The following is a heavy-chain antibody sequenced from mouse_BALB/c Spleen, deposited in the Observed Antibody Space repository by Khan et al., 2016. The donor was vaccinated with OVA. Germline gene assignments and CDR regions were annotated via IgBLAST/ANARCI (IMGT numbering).Heavy chain of an antibody. J-gene: IGHJ4*01. Sequence: QVQLQQPGLGLVAPSQSLSITCTVSGFSLTYYGVNWVRQPPGKGLEWLGVIWGDGSTNYHSGLKSRLSISKDNSKSQVFLKRNSMQTDDTATYYCARFTKATGNYSVMGYWGQGTSVTVSS. V-gene: IGHV2-3*01. CDR1: GFSLTYYG. CDR2: IWGDGST. CDR3: ARFTKATGNYSVMGY. D-gene: IGHD1-2*01.